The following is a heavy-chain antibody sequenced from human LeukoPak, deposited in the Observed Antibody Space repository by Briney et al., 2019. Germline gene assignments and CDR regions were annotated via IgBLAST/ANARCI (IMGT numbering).Heavy chain of an antibody. J-gene: IGHJ4*02. CDR2: IYYSGST. CDR3: ARHYCSSTSCHFDY. Sequence: PSETLSLTCTVCGGSISSSSYYWGGIRQPPGKGVEWIGSIYYSGSTYYNPSRKRRVTISVDTSKNQFSLKLSSVTAADTAVYYCARHYCSSTSCHFDYWGQGTLVTVSS. V-gene: IGHV4-39*01. CDR1: GGSISSSSYY. D-gene: IGHD2-2*01.